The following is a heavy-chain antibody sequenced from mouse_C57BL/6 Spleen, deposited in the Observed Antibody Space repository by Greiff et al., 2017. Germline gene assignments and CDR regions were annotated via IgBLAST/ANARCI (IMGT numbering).Heavy chain of an antibody. CDR2: IDPSDSYT. CDR3: ARRAVVYYGYDGDFDY. V-gene: IGHV1-69*01. J-gene: IGHJ2*01. D-gene: IGHD2-2*01. Sequence: QVQLQQPGAELVMPGASVKLSCKASGYTFTSYWMHWVKQRPGQGLEWIGEIDPSDSYTNYNQKFKGKSTLTVDKSSSTAYMQLSSLTSEDSAVYYCARRAVVYYGYDGDFDYWGQGTTLTVSS. CDR1: GYTFTSYW.